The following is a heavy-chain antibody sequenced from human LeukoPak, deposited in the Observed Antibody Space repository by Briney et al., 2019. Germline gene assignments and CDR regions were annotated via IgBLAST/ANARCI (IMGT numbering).Heavy chain of an antibody. Sequence: GGSLRLSCATSGFTFSSNWMSWVRHVPGRGLDWVANIKPDGSAQYYAASVKGRFTVSRDNAKNSLYLQMNSLRVEDTAVYYCARANNSSRHNWGQGTLVTVSA. J-gene: IGHJ4*02. CDR1: GFTFSSNW. CDR2: IKPDGSAQ. V-gene: IGHV3-7*01. D-gene: IGHD6-13*01. CDR3: ARANNSSRHN.